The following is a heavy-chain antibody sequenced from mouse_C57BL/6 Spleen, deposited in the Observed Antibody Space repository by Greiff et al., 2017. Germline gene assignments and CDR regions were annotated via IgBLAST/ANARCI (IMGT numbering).Heavy chain of an antibody. Sequence: EVKLVESGPGLVKPSQSLSLTCSVTGYSITSGYYWNWIRQFPGNKLEWMGYISYDGSNNYNPSLKNRISITRDTSKNQFFLKLNSVTTEDTATYYCARVTTVEYYYAMDYWGQGTSVTVSS. D-gene: IGHD1-1*01. V-gene: IGHV3-6*01. J-gene: IGHJ4*01. CDR1: GYSITSGYY. CDR3: ARVTTVEYYYAMDY. CDR2: ISYDGSN.